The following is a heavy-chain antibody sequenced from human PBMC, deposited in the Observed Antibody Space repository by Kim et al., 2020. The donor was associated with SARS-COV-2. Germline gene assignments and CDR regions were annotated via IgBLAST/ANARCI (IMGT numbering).Heavy chain of an antibody. Sequence: TYDADAVKSRCTISKDNSKNTLYLHMNSLGADDTAVYYCAKGFGGDRAYWGQGTLVTVSS. CDR3: AKGFGGDRAY. D-gene: IGHD2-21*01. CDR2: T. V-gene: IGHV3-23*01. J-gene: IGHJ4*02.